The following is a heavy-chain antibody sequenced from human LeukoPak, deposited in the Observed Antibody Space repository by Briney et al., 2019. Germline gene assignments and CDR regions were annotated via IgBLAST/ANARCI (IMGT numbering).Heavy chain of an antibody. D-gene: IGHD5-12*01. CDR2: ISTSGGST. CDR1: GFTFSNYA. Sequence: GGSLRLSCVASGFTFSNYAMNWVRQAPGKGLEWVSGISTSGGSTYYADSVKGRFTISRDNSKNTLYLQMNSLRAEDTAVYYCAKNYLRTPYSGYDFSEWGHPNYWGQGTLVTVSS. CDR3: AKNYLRTPYSGYDFSEWGHPNY. V-gene: IGHV3-23*01. J-gene: IGHJ4*02.